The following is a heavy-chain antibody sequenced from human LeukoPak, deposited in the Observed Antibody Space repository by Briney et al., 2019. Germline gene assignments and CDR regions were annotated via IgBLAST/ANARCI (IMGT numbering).Heavy chain of an antibody. CDR1: GFTFSNAW. CDR2: IDHSGST. Sequence: PGGSLRLSCAASGFTFSNAWMSWVRQPPGKGLEWIGEIDHSGSTNFNPSLKSRVTISRDTSKNQFSLKLSSVTAADTAVYYCARGNGYGSGSSDHHYYYYMDVWGTGTTVTVSS. CDR3: ARGNGYGSGSSDHHYYYYMDV. V-gene: IGHV4-34*01. J-gene: IGHJ6*03. D-gene: IGHD3-10*01.